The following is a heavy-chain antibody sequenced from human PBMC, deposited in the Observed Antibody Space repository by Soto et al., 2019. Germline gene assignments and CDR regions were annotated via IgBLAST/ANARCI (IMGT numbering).Heavy chain of an antibody. CDR2: IIPILGIA. Sequence: QVQLVQSGAEVKKPGSSVKVSCKASGGTFSSYTISWVRQAPGQGLEWMGRIIPILGIANYAQKFQGRVTITADKSTSTAHMELSSLRSEDTAVYYCARDLWNIVVDAPGAFDIWRQGTMVTVSS. CDR1: GGTFSSYT. V-gene: IGHV1-69*08. J-gene: IGHJ3*02. CDR3: ARDLWNIVVDAPGAFDI. D-gene: IGHD2-15*01.